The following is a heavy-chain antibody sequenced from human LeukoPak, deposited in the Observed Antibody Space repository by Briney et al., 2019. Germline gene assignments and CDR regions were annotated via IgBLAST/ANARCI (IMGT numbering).Heavy chain of an antibody. D-gene: IGHD1-26*01. Sequence: ASVKISCKASGYTFTSYYMHWLRQAPGQRLEWRGIINPSGGSTSYAQKLQGRVTMTTDTSTSTAYMELRSLRSDDTAVYYCARVPLGATSPYYFDYWGQGTLVTVSS. V-gene: IGHV1-46*01. J-gene: IGHJ4*02. CDR2: INPSGGST. CDR1: GYTFTSYY. CDR3: ARVPLGATSPYYFDY.